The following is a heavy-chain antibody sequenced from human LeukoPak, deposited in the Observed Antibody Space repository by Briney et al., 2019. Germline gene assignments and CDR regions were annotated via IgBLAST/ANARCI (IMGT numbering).Heavy chain of an antibody. Sequence: ASVKVSCKASGYTFTSYGISWVRQAPGQGLEWMGWMNPNSGKTGYAQKFQGRVTMTRNTSISTAYMELSSLRSEDTAVYYCARVRYYDSSGYYLHAVDYWGQGTLVTVSS. CDR2: MNPNSGKT. D-gene: IGHD3-22*01. J-gene: IGHJ4*02. CDR3: ARVRYYDSSGYYLHAVDY. CDR1: GYTFTSYG. V-gene: IGHV1-8*02.